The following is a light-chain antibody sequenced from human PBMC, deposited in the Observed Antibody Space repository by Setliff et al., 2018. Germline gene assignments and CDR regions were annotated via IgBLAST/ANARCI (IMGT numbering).Light chain of an antibody. CDR3: QSYDSSLPGYV. J-gene: IGLJ1*01. Sequence: SALTQPPSASGSPGQSLIISCTGTSRDVGSSTFVSWYQQRPGKAPKLLIYEISKRPSGVPDRFSGSKSGTSASLAITGLQAEDEADYYCQSYDSSLPGYVFGTGTKVTVL. CDR2: EIS. CDR1: SRDVGSSTF. V-gene: IGLV2-8*01.